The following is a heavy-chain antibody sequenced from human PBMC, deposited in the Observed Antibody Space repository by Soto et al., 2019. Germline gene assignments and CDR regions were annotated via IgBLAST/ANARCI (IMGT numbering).Heavy chain of an antibody. CDR2: INTDGRET. Sequence: PGGSLRLSCAASGFVFRSHWRHWVRQAVGQGRGWVSGINTDGRETSYADSVKVGCTISRDNAKKSVYLQMNRLRAEDTAVYYCVRDRPGPQHYFYYWGQGDMDGVTS. CDR3: VRDRPGPQHYFYY. D-gene: IGHD6-6*01. CDR1: GFVFRSHW. J-gene: IGHJ4*02. V-gene: IGHV3-74*01.